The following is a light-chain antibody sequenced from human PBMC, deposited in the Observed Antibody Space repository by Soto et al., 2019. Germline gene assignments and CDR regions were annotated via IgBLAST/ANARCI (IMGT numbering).Light chain of an antibody. J-gene: IGKJ1*01. CDR2: DAS. V-gene: IGKV3-11*01. CDR1: QSVGSY. Sequence: EIVLTQSPATLSLSPGERVTLSCRASQSVGSYLAWYQHKPAQAPRPLIYDASNRATGIPARFSGSGSGTDFTLTISSLEPEDFAVYYCQQRSNWWTFGQGTKVEIK. CDR3: QQRSNWWT.